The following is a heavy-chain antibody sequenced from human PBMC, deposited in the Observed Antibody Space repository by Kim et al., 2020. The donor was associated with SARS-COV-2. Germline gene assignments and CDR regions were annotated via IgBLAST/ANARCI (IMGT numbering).Heavy chain of an antibody. CDR2: IYPGDSDT. CDR1: GYSFTSYW. Sequence: GESLKISCKGSGYSFTSYWIGWVRQMPGKGLEWMGIIYPGDSDTRYSPSFQGQVTISADKSISTAYLQWSSLKASDTAMYYCARDIVVVPAAIGGRHYYYYGMDVWGQGTTVTVSS. CDR3: ARDIVVVPAAIGGRHYYYYGMDV. D-gene: IGHD2-2*02. V-gene: IGHV5-51*01. J-gene: IGHJ6*02.